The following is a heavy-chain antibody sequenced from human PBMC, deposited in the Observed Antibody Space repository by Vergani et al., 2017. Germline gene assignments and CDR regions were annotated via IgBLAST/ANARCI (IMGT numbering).Heavy chain of an antibody. CDR1: GYTFTGYY. Sequence: QVQLVQSGAEVKKPGASVKVSCKASGYTFTGYYMHWVRQAPGQGLEWMGWINPNSGGTNYAQKFQGRVTMTRDTSISTAYMELSRLRSDDTAVYYWARDITMVRGVKFSYYYGMDVWGQGTTVTVSS. D-gene: IGHD3-10*01. CDR2: INPNSGGT. V-gene: IGHV1-2*02. J-gene: IGHJ6*02. CDR3: ARDITMVRGVKFSYYYGMDV.